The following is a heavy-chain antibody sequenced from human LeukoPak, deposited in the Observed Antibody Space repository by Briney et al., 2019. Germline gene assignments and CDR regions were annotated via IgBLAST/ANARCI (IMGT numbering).Heavy chain of an antibody. Sequence: SETLSLTCTVSGGSISSYYWSWIRQPPGKGLEWIGYIYYSGSTNYNPSLKSRVTISVDTSKNQFSLKLSSVTAADTAVYYCARHSKAGDCSSTSCDRSHYFDYWGQGTLVTVPS. CDR1: GGSISSYY. CDR2: IYYSGST. J-gene: IGHJ4*02. CDR3: ARHSKAGDCSSTSCDRSHYFDY. D-gene: IGHD2-2*01. V-gene: IGHV4-59*08.